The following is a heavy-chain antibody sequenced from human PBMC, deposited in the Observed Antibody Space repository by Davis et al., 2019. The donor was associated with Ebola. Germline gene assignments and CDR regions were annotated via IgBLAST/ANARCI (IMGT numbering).Heavy chain of an antibody. D-gene: IGHD3-22*01. J-gene: IGHJ4*02. V-gene: IGHV1-18*01. CDR1: GYTFTSYG. Sequence: ASVKVSCKASGYTFTSYGISWVRQAPGQGLEWMGWISAYNGNTNYAQKLQGRVTMTTDTSTSTAYMELSSLRSEDTAVYYCARGRYYDSSGYLSHWGQGTLVTVSS. CDR3: ARGRYYDSSGYLSH. CDR2: ISAYNGNT.